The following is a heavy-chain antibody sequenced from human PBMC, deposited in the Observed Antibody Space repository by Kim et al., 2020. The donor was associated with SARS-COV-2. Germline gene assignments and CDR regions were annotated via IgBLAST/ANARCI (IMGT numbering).Heavy chain of an antibody. V-gene: IGHV3-23*01. CDR1: GFTFSNSA. CDR3: ARVPLSSYYPPSLTY. D-gene: IGHD3-22*01. CDR2: ITGSGAST. J-gene: IGHJ4*02. Sequence: GGSLRLSCEASGFTFSNSAMSWVRQAPGKGLQWVSAITGSGASTYYADSVRGRFTISRDNSKKTLYLQMYGLRAEDTAVYYCARVPLSSYYPPSLTYWGQGTLVTVSS.